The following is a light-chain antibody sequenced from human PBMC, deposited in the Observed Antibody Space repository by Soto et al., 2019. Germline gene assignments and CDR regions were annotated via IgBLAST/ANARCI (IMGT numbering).Light chain of an antibody. J-gene: IGKJ5*01. CDR2: DAS. CDR3: QQRSNWPPIT. Sequence: ELVMTQSPDTLYVSPGEGATLSCRASQSVRTKLAWYQQKAGQAPRLLIYDASHRAAGIPARFSGSGFGTDFTLTISSLEPEDAAVYYCQQRSNWPPITFGQGTRLEIK. CDR1: QSVRTK. V-gene: IGKV3-11*01.